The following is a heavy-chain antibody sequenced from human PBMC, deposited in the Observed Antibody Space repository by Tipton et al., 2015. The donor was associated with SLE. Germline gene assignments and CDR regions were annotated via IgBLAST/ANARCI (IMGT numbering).Heavy chain of an antibody. J-gene: IGHJ6*04. D-gene: IGHD3-10*01. CDR3: AKDSITKVRGVTGSPWL. V-gene: IGHV3-30*18. CDR1: GFTFSSYG. CDR2: IAYDGSNK. Sequence: SLRLSCAASGFTFSSYGMLCVRQAPGKGLEWVAVIAYDGSNKYYADSVKGRFTISRDNSKNTLYLQMNSLRAEDTAVYYCAKDSITKVRGVTGSPWLCGKVTTVTVSS.